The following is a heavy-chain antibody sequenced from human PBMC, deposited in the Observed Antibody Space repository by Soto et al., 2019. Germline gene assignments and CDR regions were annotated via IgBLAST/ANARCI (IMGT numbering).Heavy chain of an antibody. D-gene: IGHD3-10*01. CDR3: ARLPWFGESYYYGMDV. CDR2: IYSGGST. CDR1: GFTVSSNY. Sequence: GGSLRLSCAASGFTVSSNYMSWVRQAPGKGLEWVSVIYSGGSTYYADSVKGRFTISRDNSKNTLYLQMNSLRAEDTAVYYCARLPWFGESYYYGMDVWGQGTTVTVSS. V-gene: IGHV3-53*01. J-gene: IGHJ6*02.